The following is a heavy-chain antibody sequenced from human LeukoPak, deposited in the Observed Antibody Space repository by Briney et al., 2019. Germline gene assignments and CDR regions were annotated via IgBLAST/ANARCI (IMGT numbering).Heavy chain of an antibody. V-gene: IGHV3-30*18. Sequence: GGSLRLSCAASGFTFSSYGMHWARQAPGKGLEWVAVISYDGSNKYYADSVKGRFTISRDNSKNTLYLQMNSLRAEDTAVYYCAKDVYGGNSGQGFNFDYWGQGTLVTVSS. CDR2: ISYDGSNK. CDR1: GFTFSSYG. J-gene: IGHJ4*02. D-gene: IGHD4-23*01. CDR3: AKDVYGGNSGQGFNFDY.